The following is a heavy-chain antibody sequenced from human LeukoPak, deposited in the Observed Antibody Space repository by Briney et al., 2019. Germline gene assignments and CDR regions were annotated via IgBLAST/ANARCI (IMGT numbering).Heavy chain of an antibody. Sequence: GGSLRLSCAASGFTVSNNYMSWVRQAPGKGLEWVSVIYSGDNTYYVESVKGRFTISRDNSKNTLFLQMNRLRAEDTAVYYCAGRRVLDASFDYWGQGTLVTVS. CDR2: IYSGDNT. D-gene: IGHD3-16*01. V-gene: IGHV3-66*02. CDR1: GFTVSNNY. J-gene: IGHJ4*02. CDR3: AGRRVLDASFDY.